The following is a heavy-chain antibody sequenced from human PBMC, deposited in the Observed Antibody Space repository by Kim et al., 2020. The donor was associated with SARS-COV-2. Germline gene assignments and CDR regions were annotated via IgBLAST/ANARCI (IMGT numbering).Heavy chain of an antibody. Sequence: GGSLRLSCAASGFTFSSYAMHWVRQAPGKGLEWVAVISYDGSNKYYADSVKGRFTISRDNSKNTLYLQMNSLRAEDTAVYYCRGTMVRGVIITSPPIDYWGQGTLVTVSS. D-gene: IGHD3-10*01. CDR1: GFTFSSYA. J-gene: IGHJ4*02. CDR2: ISYDGSNK. CDR3: RGTMVRGVIITSPPIDY. V-gene: IGHV3-30-3*01.